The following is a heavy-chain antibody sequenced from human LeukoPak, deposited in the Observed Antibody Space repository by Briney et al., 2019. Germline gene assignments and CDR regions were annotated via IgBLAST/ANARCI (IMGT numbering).Heavy chain of an antibody. CDR3: ARQFHGSGSYGYYFDY. V-gene: IGHV4-39*01. Sequence: PSETLSLTCTVSGGSISSSSYYWGWIRQPPGKGLEWFGSIYYSGSTYYNPSLKSRVTISVDTSKNQFSLKLSSVTAADTAVYYCARQFHGSGSYGYYFDYWGQGTLVTVSS. J-gene: IGHJ4*02. CDR2: IYYSGST. D-gene: IGHD3-10*01. CDR1: GGSISSSSYY.